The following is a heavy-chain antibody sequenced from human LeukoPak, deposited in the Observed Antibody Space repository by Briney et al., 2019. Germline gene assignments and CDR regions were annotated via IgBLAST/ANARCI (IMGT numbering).Heavy chain of an antibody. V-gene: IGHV3-33*01. CDR1: GFTFSSYG. CDR2: IGFDGNNK. J-gene: IGHJ4*02. Sequence: PGRSLRLSCAVSGFTFSSYGMHCVRQAPARGLEWVAVIGFDGNNKFYADSVKGRFTISRDNSKNTLYLQMNSLRAEDTAVYYCAGGSYGAYNYCDYWGQGTLVTVSS. D-gene: IGHD4/OR15-4a*01. CDR3: AGGSYGAYNYCDY.